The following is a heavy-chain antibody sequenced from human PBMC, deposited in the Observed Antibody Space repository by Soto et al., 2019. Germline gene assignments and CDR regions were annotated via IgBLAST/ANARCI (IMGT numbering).Heavy chain of an antibody. D-gene: IGHD2-15*01. CDR2: MNADSGNT. Sequence: ASVKVSCKASGYTFTSYDINWVRQAPGQGLEWMGWMNADSGNTKCAQKFQDRVTITRDTSASTAYMELSSLRSEDTAVYYCARGESVVGDYWGQGTLVTVSS. CDR3: ARGESVVGDY. V-gene: IGHV1-3*01. J-gene: IGHJ4*02. CDR1: GYTFTSYD.